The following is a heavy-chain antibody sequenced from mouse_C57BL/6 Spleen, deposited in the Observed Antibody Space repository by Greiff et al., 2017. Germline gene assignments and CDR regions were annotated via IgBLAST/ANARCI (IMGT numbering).Heavy chain of an antibody. V-gene: IGHV5-9-1*02. D-gene: IGHD4-1*01. Sequence: EVMLVESGGGLVKPGGSLKLSCAASGFPFSDYGMHWVRQTPEKRLEWVAYISSGGDYIYYADTVKGRFTISRDNARNTLYLQMSSLKSEDTAMYYCTRGGELGYWGQGTTRTVSS. CDR1: GFPFSDYG. CDR3: TRGGELGY. CDR2: ISSGGDYI. J-gene: IGHJ2*01.